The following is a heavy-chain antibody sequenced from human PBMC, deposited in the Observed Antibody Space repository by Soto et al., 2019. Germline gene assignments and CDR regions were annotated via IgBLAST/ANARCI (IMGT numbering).Heavy chain of an antibody. CDR2: ISYDGSNK. V-gene: IGHV3-30-3*01. D-gene: IGHD2-2*01. Sequence: GSLRLSCAASGSTFSSYAMHWVRQAPGKGLEWVAVISYDGSNKYYADSVKGRFTIFRDNSKNTLYLQMNSLRAEDTAVYYCARDRAVGGYSSSTSCYYYYYGMDVWGQGTTVTVSS. J-gene: IGHJ6*02. CDR1: GSTFSSYA. CDR3: ARDRAVGGYSSSTSCYYYYYGMDV.